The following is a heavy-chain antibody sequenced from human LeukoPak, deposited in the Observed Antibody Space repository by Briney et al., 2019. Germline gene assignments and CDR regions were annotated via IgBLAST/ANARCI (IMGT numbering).Heavy chain of an antibody. D-gene: IGHD3-22*01. CDR2: ISYDGSNK. CDR1: GFTFSSCA. CDR3: AREAQWLLRTFDY. Sequence: GGSLRLSCAASGFTFSSCAMHWVRQAPGKGLEWVAVISYDGSNKYYADSVKGRFTISRDNSKNTLYLQMNSLRAEDTAVYYCAREAQWLLRTFDYWGQGTLVTVSS. V-gene: IGHV3-30-3*01. J-gene: IGHJ4*02.